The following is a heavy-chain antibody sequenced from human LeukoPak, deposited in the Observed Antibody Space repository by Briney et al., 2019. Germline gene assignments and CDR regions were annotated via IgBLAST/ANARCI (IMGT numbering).Heavy chain of an antibody. V-gene: IGHV4-59*01. CDR2: IFYSGST. J-gene: IGHJ4*02. CDR3: ARDLYGGNSESY. D-gene: IGHD4-23*01. CDR1: GGSITNYY. Sequence: SETLSLTCTVSGGSITNYYCSWIRQSPGKGLEWIGYIFYSGSTHYSPSLKSRVTISGDTSKNQFSLKLTSVTAADTAVYYCARDLYGGNSESYWGQGTLVTVSS.